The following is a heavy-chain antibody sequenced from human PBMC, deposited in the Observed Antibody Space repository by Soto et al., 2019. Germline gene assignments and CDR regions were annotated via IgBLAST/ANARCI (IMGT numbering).Heavy chain of an antibody. V-gene: IGHV3-30*18. J-gene: IGHJ4*02. D-gene: IGHD5-18*01. CDR2: ISYDGSNK. CDR3: AKGGRGYSYGHGYY. CDR1: GFTFSSYG. Sequence: GGSLRLSCAASGFTFSSYGMHWVRQAPGKGLEWVAVISYDGSNKYYADSVKGRFTISRDNSKNTLYLQMNSLRAEDTAVYYCAKGGRGYSYGHGYYWGQGTLVTVSS.